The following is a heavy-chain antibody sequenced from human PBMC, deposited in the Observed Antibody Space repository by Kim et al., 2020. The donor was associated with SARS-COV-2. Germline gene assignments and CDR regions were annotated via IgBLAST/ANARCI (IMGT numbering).Heavy chain of an antibody. CDR2: IYYSGST. J-gene: IGHJ6*02. Sequence: SETLSLTCTVSGGSVSSGSYYWSWIRQPPGKGLEWIGYIYYSGSTNYNPSLKSRVTISVDTSKNQFSLKLSSVTAADTAVYYCARDSLGSLPYYYYYGMDVWGQGTTVTVSS. CDR1: GGSVSSGSYY. V-gene: IGHV4-61*01. CDR3: ARDSLGSLPYYYYYGMDV. D-gene: IGHD7-27*01.